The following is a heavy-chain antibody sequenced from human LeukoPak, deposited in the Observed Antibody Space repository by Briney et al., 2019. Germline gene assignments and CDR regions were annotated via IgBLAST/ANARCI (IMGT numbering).Heavy chain of an antibody. CDR3: ARDSEGGGH. Sequence: SETLSLTCTVSGDSVSSNTYYWGWNRQPPGKGLEWIGSIYYSGTAYYNPSLKSRVTLSVDTSKNQFSLKLISVTAADTAVYFCARDSEGGGHWGQGILVTVSS. V-gene: IGHV4-39*07. J-gene: IGHJ4*02. CDR1: GDSVSSNTYY. CDR2: IYYSGTA. D-gene: IGHD2-15*01.